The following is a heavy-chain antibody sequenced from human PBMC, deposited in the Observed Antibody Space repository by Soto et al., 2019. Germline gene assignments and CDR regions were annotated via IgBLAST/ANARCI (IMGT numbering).Heavy chain of an antibody. CDR1: GATFSSYS. Sequence: ASVKVSCKTSGATFSSYSITWVRQAPGQGLEWMGGIVPTVDTSTYAQKFQGRVTITADKFTNTVYMELSSLRSDDTAVYYCVRVVAIPGYPDNWGQGTLVTVSS. CDR3: VRVVAIPGYPDN. J-gene: IGHJ4*02. CDR2: IVPTVDTS. D-gene: IGHD5-12*01. V-gene: IGHV1-69*06.